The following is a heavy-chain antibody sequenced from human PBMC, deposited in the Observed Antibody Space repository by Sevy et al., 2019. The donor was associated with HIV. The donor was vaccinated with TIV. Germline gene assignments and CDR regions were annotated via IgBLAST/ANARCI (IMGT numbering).Heavy chain of an antibody. CDR2: IKEDGSDK. D-gene: IGHD2-15*01. CDR1: GFTFSNYW. CDR3: VRDGLASATDFDY. Sequence: WGSLRLSCEVSGFTFSNYWMTWVRQAPGKGLEWVANIKEDGSDKYYGDSVKGRFSLSRDNAKNSLYLQMDSLRAEDTAVYYCVRDGLASATDFDYWGQGTLVTVSS. V-gene: IGHV3-7*01. J-gene: IGHJ4*02.